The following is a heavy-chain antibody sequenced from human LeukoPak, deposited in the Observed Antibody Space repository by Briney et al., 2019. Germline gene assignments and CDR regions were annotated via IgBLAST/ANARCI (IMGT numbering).Heavy chain of an antibody. D-gene: IGHD5-24*01. CDR1: GFTFSNAW. V-gene: IGHV3-7*01. J-gene: IGHJ4*02. CDR2: IKEDGSET. CDR3: ARETPRRGETRDGYR. Sequence: PGGSLRLSCAASGFTFSNAWMSWVRQAPGKGLECLANIKEDGSETYYADSVVGRFTISRDNAKNSLYLQMNSLRAEDTAVYYCARETPRRGETRDGYRWGQGTLVTVSS.